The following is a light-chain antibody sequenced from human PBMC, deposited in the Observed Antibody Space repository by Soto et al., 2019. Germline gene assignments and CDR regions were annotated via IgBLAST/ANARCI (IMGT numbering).Light chain of an antibody. CDR2: AAS. J-gene: IGKJ1*01. CDR3: QQSDITPWT. Sequence: DIQMTQSPSSLSASVGDRVTITCRASQSISNYLNWYQQKPGKAPKLLIYAASSLQSGVPSRFSGSGSGTDFTLTISSLQSEDFATYYCQQSDITPWTFGQGTKVEIK. V-gene: IGKV1-39*01. CDR1: QSISNY.